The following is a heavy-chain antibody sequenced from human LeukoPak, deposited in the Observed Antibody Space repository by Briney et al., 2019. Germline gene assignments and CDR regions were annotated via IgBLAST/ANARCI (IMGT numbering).Heavy chain of an antibody. J-gene: IGHJ4*02. D-gene: IGHD5-24*01. CDR2: IRYDGSNK. CDR1: GFTVSSNY. Sequence: GGSLRLSCAASGFTVSSNYMSWVRQAPGKGLEWVAFIRYDGSNKYYADSVKGRFTISRDNSKNTLYLQMNSLRAEDTAVYYCAKDLEMATIDYWGQGTLVTVSS. CDR3: AKDLEMATIDY. V-gene: IGHV3-30*02.